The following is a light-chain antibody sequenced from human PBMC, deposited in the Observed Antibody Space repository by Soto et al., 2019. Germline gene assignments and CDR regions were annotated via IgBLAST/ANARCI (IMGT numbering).Light chain of an antibody. CDR2: FGS. CDR3: MQALQSLT. J-gene: IGKJ5*01. V-gene: IGKV2-28*01. Sequence: EIVVTQSPLTLPVTPGEPASISCRSSQSLLYNNTYSYLDWYVQKPGQSPQLLIYFGSNRAPGVPDRFSGSGSGTDFTLKINRVEAEDVGTYYCMQALQSLTFGQGTRLEI. CDR1: QSLLYNNTYSY.